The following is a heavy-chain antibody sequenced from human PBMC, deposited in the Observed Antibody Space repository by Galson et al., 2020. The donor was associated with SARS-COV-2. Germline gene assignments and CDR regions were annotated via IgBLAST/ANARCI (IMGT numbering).Heavy chain of an antibody. V-gene: IGHV4-39*07. CDR2: FYYSENT. CDR3: ARDGCPTYCSNGVCYAVHRFDY. Sequence: SETLSLTCTVPGGSISSSSYYWGCIRQPPGKGLEWIGSFYYSENTYYNPSLKSRVTMSVDTSKNQFSLKLSSVTAADTAIYYCARDGCPTYCSNGVCYAVHRFDYWGQGILVTVSS. CDR1: GGSISSSSYY. J-gene: IGHJ4*02. D-gene: IGHD2-8*01.